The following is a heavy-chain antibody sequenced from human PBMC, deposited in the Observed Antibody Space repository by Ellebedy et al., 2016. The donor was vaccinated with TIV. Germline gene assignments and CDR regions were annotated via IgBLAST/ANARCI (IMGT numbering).Heavy chain of an antibody. CDR3: ARRCSGGSCPTWYYGMDV. V-gene: IGHV3-13*01. CDR1: GFTFSSYD. Sequence: GGSLRLXCAASGFTFSSYDMHWVRQATGKGLEWVSAIGTAGDTYYPGSVKGRFTISRENAKNSLYLQMNSLRAGDTAVYYCARRCSGGSCPTWYYGMDVWGQGTTVTVSS. J-gene: IGHJ6*02. CDR2: IGTAGDT. D-gene: IGHD2-15*01.